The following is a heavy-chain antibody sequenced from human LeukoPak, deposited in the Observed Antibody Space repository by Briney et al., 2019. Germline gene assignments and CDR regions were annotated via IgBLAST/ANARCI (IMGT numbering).Heavy chain of an antibody. CDR1: GYTFTSYD. CDR2: MNPNSGNT. J-gene: IGHJ4*02. V-gene: IGHV1-8*01. D-gene: IGHD6-19*01. CDR3: ARHFPVAETYFDY. Sequence: GASVKVSCKASGYTFTSYDINWVRQATGQGLEWMGWMNPNSGNTGYAQKFQGRVTMTRDTSISTAYMELSRLRSDDTAVYYCARHFPVAETYFDYWGQGTLVAVSS.